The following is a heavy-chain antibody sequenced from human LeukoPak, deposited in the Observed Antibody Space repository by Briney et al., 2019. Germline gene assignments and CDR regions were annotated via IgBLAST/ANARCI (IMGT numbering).Heavy chain of an antibody. CDR2: ITSSSSHI. D-gene: IGHD4-11*01. CDR3: ARVMMGATVTTFHYYCMDV. V-gene: IGHV3-21*01. CDR1: GFTFSHYS. Sequence: GGSLRLSCAACGFTFSHYSIDWVRQAPGKGLERVASITSSSSHIYNADSVKGRFTISRDNAKNEVYLQMNSLRAEDTAIYYCARVMMGATVTTFHYYCMDVWGVGTTVTVSS. J-gene: IGHJ6*03.